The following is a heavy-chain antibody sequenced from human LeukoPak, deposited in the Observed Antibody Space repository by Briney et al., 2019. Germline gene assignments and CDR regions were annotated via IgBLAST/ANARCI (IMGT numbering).Heavy chain of an antibody. CDR3: AKESWSTDSGKGAFDI. D-gene: IGHD3-10*01. V-gene: IGHV3-30*18. CDR2: ISYDATNK. Sequence: PGRSLRLSCAASGFTFSSYGIHWVRQAPGKGLEWVAFISYDATNKYFTDSVKGRFTISRDNSKKTLYLQMNSLRPEDTAVYYCAKESWSTDSGKGAFDIWDQGTMVTVSS. J-gene: IGHJ3*02. CDR1: GFTFSSYG.